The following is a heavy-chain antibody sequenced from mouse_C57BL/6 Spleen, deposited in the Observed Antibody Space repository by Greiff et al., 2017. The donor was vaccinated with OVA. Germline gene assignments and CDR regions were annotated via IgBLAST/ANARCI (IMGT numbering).Heavy chain of an antibody. CDR2: IYPGNSDT. Sequence: EVQGVESGTVLARPGASVKMSCKTSGYTFTSYWMHWVKQRPGQGLEWIGAIYPGNSDTSYNQKFKGKAKLTAVTSASTAYMELSSLTNEDSAVYYCTRGNYGNYDYFDYWGQGTTLTVSS. CDR3: TRGNYGNYDYFDY. V-gene: IGHV1-5*01. D-gene: IGHD2-1*01. J-gene: IGHJ2*01. CDR1: GYTFTSYW.